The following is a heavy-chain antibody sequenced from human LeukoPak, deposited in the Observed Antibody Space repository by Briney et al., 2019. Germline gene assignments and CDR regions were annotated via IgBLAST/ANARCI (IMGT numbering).Heavy chain of an antibody. CDR3: ARFSPRAMWNYLDF. D-gene: IGHD1-1*01. Sequence: GGSLRLSCAASGFTFSDYYMSWIRQAPGKGLEWVSYISSSGSTIYYADSVKGRFTISRDNAKNSLYLQMNSLRAEDTAVYYCARFSPRAMWNYLDFWGQGTLVTVSS. V-gene: IGHV3-11*01. CDR2: ISSSGSTI. CDR1: GFTFSDYY. J-gene: IGHJ4*02.